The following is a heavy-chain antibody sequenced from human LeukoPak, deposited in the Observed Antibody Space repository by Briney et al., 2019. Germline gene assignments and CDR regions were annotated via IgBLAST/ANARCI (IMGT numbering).Heavy chain of an antibody. CDR3: ARGAYCGGDCYSFDY. D-gene: IGHD2-21*01. CDR2: INPNGGGT. V-gene: IGHV1-2*02. J-gene: IGHJ4*02. Sequence: ASVKVSCKASGYTFTGYYMHWVRQAPGQGLEWMGWINPNGGGTNYAQKFQGRVTMTRDTSISTAYMELSRLRSDDTAVYYCARGAYCGGDCYSFDYWGQGTLVTVSS. CDR1: GYTFTGYY.